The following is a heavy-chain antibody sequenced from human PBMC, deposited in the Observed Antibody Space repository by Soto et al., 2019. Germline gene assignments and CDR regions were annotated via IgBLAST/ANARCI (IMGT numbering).Heavy chain of an antibody. CDR3: ARDPSYYGMDV. J-gene: IGHJ6*02. V-gene: IGHV1-3*01. CDR1: GYTFTSYA. CDR2: INAGNGNP. Sequence: ASVKVSCKASGYTFTSYAMRWVRQAPGQRLEWMGWINAGNGNPKYSQKFQGRVTITRDTSASTAYMELSSLRSEDTAVYYCARDPSYYGMDVWGQGTTVTVSS.